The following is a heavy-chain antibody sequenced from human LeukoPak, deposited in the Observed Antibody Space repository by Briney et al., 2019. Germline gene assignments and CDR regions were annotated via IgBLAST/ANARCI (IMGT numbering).Heavy chain of an antibody. CDR1: GGPIISYY. J-gene: IGHJ4*02. D-gene: IGHD2-2*01. V-gene: IGHV4-59*01. CDR2: THSSGNT. CDR3: ARERREQLLPPYTRSVTYFDY. Sequence: SETLSLTCTVSGGPIISYYWSWIRQPPGKGLEWIAYTHSSGNTGYNPSLKSRVTISLDTSKNHFSLKVTSMTAADTGVYYCARERREQLLPPYTRSVTYFDYWGQGTLVTVSS.